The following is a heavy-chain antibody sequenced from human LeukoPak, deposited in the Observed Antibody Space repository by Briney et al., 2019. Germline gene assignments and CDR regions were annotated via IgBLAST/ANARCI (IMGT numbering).Heavy chain of an antibody. CDR2: IYHSGST. CDR3: AKELRYDILTGSFDY. D-gene: IGHD3-9*01. J-gene: IGHJ4*02. V-gene: IGHV4-38-2*02. CDR1: GYSVSSGYY. Sequence: SKTLSLTCSVSGYSVSSGYYWGWIRQPPGKGLEWIGSIYHSGSTYYNPSLKSRVTVSVDTSKNQFSLKLSSVTAADTALYYCAKELRYDILTGSFDYWGQGTLVTVSS.